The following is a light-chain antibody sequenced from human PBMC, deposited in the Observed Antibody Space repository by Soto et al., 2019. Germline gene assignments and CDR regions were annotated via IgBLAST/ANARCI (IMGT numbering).Light chain of an antibody. CDR1: QSVDNY. J-gene: IGKJ3*01. Sequence: EIVLTQSPATLSLSPGVRATLSCRASQSVDNYLAWYQQKPGQAPRLLIYDVSNRATGTPARFSGSGSGTDFTLSISSLEPEDFAVYYCQQRSNRPRFTFGPGTKVDIK. CDR2: DVS. CDR3: QQRSNRPRFT. V-gene: IGKV3-11*01.